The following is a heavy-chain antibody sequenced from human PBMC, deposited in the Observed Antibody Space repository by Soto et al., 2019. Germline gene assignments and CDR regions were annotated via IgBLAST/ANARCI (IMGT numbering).Heavy chain of an antibody. V-gene: IGHV4-31*02. J-gene: IGHJ6*02. D-gene: IGHD3-3*01. CDR3: ARDRGPTITIFGVAPNNYYYGMDV. CDR1: GGSITSGGYY. CDR2: IYYSGST. Sequence: SETLSLTCTVSGGSITSGGYYWSWIRQHPGKGLEWIGYIYYSGSTYYNPSLKSRVTISVDTSKNQFSLKLSSVTAADTAVYYCARDRGPTITIFGVAPNNYYYGMDVWGQGTTVTVS.